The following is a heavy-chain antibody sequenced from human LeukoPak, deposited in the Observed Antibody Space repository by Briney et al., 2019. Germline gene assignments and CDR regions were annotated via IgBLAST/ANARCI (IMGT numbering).Heavy chain of an antibody. J-gene: IGHJ2*01. Sequence: PGGSLRLSCAASGFTFSGYVMNWVRQAPGKGLEWVSYISSGGSPIYYADSVKGRFTISRDNAKNTLYLQMNSLRAEDTAVYYCARGKAGDDTNWFSDLWGRGTLVTVSS. CDR2: ISSGGSPI. CDR3: ARGKAGDDTNWFSDL. D-gene: IGHD3-10*01. CDR1: GFTFSGYV. V-gene: IGHV3-48*03.